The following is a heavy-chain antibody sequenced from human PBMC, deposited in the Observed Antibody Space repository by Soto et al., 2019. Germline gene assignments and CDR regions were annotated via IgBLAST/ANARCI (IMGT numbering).Heavy chain of an antibody. CDR1: GGSISSGDYY. J-gene: IGHJ4*02. V-gene: IGHV4-30-4*01. CDR2: IYYSGST. CDR3: ARGRRDGYRRLDY. Sequence: SETLSLTCTVSGGSISSGDYYWSWIRQPPGKGLEWIGYIYYSGSTYYNPSLKSRVTISVDTSKNQFSLKLNSVTAADTAVYYCARGRRDGYRRLDYWGQGTLVTVSS. D-gene: IGHD5-12*01.